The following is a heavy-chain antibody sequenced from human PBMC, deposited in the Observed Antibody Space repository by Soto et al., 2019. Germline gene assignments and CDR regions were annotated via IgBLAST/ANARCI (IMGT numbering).Heavy chain of an antibody. CDR3: ARDRGSVSYYNRLHRGRSPDDAFDI. CDR2: IYYSGST. V-gene: IGHV4-59*01. CDR1: GGSISSYY. J-gene: IGHJ3*02. D-gene: IGHD3-10*01. Sequence: QVQLQASGPGLVKPSETLSLTCTVSGGSISSYYWIWIRQPPGKGLEWIGYIYYSGSTNYNPSLRSQVTTSEDPSKNQYYLKMSSVAAADTAVYSWARDRGSVSYYNRLHRGRSPDDAFDIWGQGTMVTVSS.